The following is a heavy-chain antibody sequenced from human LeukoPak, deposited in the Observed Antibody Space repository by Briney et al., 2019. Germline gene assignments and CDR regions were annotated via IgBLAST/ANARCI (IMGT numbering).Heavy chain of an antibody. V-gene: IGHV3-48*03. CDR3: AREGGRDGYNDY. D-gene: IGHD5-24*01. CDR2: ISSSGSTI. J-gene: IGHJ4*02. CDR1: GFTFSSYE. Sequence: GGSLRFSCAASGFTFSSYEMNWVRQAPGKGLEWVSYISSSGSTIYYADSVKGRFTISRDNAKNSLYLQMDSLRAEDTAVYYCAREGGRDGYNDYWGQGTLVTVSS.